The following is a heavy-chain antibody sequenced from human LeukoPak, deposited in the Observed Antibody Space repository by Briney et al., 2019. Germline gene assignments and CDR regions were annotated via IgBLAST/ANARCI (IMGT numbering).Heavy chain of an antibody. J-gene: IGHJ6*02. CDR3: ARDNYGSGSGYYYYYYGMDV. CDR1: GGSISSYY. D-gene: IGHD3-10*01. Sequence: SETLSLTCTVSGGSISSYYWSWIRQPPGKGLEWIGYIYYSGSTNYNPSLKSRVTISVDTSKNQFSLKLSSVTAADTAVYYCARDNYGSGSGYYYYYYGMDVWGQGTTVTVSS. CDR2: IYYSGST. V-gene: IGHV4-59*01.